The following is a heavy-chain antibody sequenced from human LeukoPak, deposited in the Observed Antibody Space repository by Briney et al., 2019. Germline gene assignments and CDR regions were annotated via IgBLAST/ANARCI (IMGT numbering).Heavy chain of an antibody. Sequence: ASVKVSCKASGGTFSSYTISWVRQAPGQGLEWMGRIIPILGIANYAQKFQGRVTITADKSTSTAYMQLSSLRSEDTAMYYCARDTTGTTGTTGECDYWGEGTLVTVSS. CDR2: IIPILGIA. J-gene: IGHJ4*02. CDR3: ARDTTGTTGTTGECDY. V-gene: IGHV1-69*04. D-gene: IGHD1-1*01. CDR1: GGTFSSYT.